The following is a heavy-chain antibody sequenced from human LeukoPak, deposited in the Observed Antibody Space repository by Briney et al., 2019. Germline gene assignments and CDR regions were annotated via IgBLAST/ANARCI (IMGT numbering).Heavy chain of an antibody. CDR3: ARDRPDDYVWGSYHYSDY. D-gene: IGHD3-16*02. CDR2: IYYSGTT. Sequence: TSETLSLTCTVSGGSVGRNYWSWIRQPPGKGLEYMGYIYYSGTTNYKRRVTISVDTSKNQFSLKLSSVTAADTAVYYCARDRPDDYVWGSYHYSDYWGQGILVTVSS. J-gene: IGHJ4*02. CDR1: GGSVGRNY. V-gene: IGHV4-59*02.